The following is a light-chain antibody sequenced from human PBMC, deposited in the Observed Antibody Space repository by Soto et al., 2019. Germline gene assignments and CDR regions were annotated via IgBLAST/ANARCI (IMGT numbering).Light chain of an antibody. CDR3: QQYGSSPGT. Sequence: EIVLTQSPGTLSLSPGERATLSCRASQSISSNYLAWYQQTPGQAPRLLIYGTSSRATGIPDRFSASGSGTDFTLTISRLEPEDCAMYYCQQYGSSPGTFGLGTKLEIK. V-gene: IGKV3-20*01. J-gene: IGKJ2*01. CDR1: QSISSNY. CDR2: GTS.